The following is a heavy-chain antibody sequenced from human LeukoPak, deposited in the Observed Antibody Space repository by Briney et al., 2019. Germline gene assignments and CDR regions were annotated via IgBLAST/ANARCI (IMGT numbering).Heavy chain of an antibody. CDR1: GYTFTSYG. D-gene: IGHD5-24*01. Sequence: ASVTVSCKASGYTFTSYGISWVRQVPGQGLEWMGWISAYNGNTNYAQKLQGRVTITRDTSASTAYMELSSLRSEDTAVYYCARAQYGYNHFDYWGQGTLVTVSS. CDR2: ISAYNGNT. CDR3: ARAQYGYNHFDY. V-gene: IGHV1-18*01. J-gene: IGHJ4*02.